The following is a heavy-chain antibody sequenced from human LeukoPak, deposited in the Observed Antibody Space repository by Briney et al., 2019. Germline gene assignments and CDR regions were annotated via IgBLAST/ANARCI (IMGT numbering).Heavy chain of an antibody. CDR1: GFTFNSYG. D-gene: IGHD6-19*01. J-gene: IGHJ6*02. CDR2: IRSDGSTK. V-gene: IGHV3-30*02. Sequence: PGGSLRLSCAASGFTFNSYGMDWVRQAPGKGLEWVAFIRSDGSTKYYADSVKGRFTISRDNSKNTLYLQMNSLRAEDTAVYYCAKDLRTGAVAGSGLYYYGMDVWGQGTTVTVSS. CDR3: AKDLRTGAVAGSGLYYYGMDV.